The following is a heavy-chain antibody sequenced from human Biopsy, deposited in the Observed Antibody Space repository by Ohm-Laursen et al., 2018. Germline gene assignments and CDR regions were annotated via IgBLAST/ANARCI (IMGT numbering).Heavy chain of an antibody. CDR1: GYTFTNYG. Sequence: ASVKVSCKASGYTFTNYGISWVRQAPGQGLEWMGWISPYNGDTDYAQKLQDRVTMTSDTSTGTAYMELTSLTSDDTAVYFCARWETTLGRSLDSWGQGTLVAVSS. CDR3: ARWETTLGRSLDS. D-gene: IGHD1-26*01. J-gene: IGHJ4*02. V-gene: IGHV1-18*01. CDR2: ISPYNGDT.